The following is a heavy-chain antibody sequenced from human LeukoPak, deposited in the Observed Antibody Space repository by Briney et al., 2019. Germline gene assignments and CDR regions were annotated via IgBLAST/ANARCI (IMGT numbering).Heavy chain of an antibody. CDR1: GFTFSSYW. V-gene: IGHV3-7*01. J-gene: IGHJ3*02. Sequence: GGSLRLSCAASGFTFSSYWMSWVRQAPGKGLEWVANIKQDGSEKYYVDSVKGRFTISRDNAKNSLYLQMNSLRAEDTAVYYCARDRYSSSWWALDIWGQGTMVTVSS. D-gene: IGHD6-13*01. CDR3: ARDRYSSSWWALDI. CDR2: IKQDGSEK.